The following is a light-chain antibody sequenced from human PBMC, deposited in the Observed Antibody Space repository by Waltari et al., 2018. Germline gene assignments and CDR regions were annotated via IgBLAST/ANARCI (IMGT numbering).Light chain of an antibody. J-gene: IGLJ3*02. Sequence: QHVLTQPPSSSASPGESARLTCTLPSDFNVGDFIIYWYQQRPGSPPRFLLYYNSDSEKAQGSGVPSRFSGSKDASANAGILLISGLQSEDEADYYCMFWPSNVWVFGGGTKLTVL. CDR3: MFWPSNVWV. CDR1: SDFNVGDFI. V-gene: IGLV5-37*01. CDR2: YNSDSEK.